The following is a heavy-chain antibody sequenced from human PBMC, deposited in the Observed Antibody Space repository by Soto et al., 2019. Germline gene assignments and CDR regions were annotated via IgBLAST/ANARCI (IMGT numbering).Heavy chain of an antibody. CDR3: AIHPGPMTSVNGFET. J-gene: IGHJ5*02. V-gene: IGHV1-18*01. CDR2: ISAYNGHT. CDR1: GYTFPTYG. D-gene: IGHD2-2*01. Sequence: QVHLVQSGAEVKKPGASVKVSCEASGYTFPTYGISWVRQARGQGLEGMGWISAYNGHTNYAQKFQGRLTLTTDTSASTAYMEVRNLRSGDTAGYDCAIHPGPMTSVNGFETWGQGPQVTVSS.